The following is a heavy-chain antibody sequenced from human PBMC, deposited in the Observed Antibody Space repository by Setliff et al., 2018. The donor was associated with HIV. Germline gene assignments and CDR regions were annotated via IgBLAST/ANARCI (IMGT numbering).Heavy chain of an antibody. CDR1: GGSFSDYY. V-gene: IGHV4-34*01. Sequence: PSETLSLTCAVHGGSFSDYYWTWIRQPPGKGLEWIGEIKHSGSTNYNPYLKSRVTISVDTAKNQFSLNLTSVTAADTAVYYCARGGFKWSGSYADYWGQGTLVTVSS. J-gene: IGHJ4*02. CDR2: IKHSGST. CDR3: ARGGFKWSGSYADY. D-gene: IGHD1-26*01.